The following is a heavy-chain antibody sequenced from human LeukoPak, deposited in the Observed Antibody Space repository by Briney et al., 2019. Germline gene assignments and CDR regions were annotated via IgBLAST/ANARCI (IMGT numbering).Heavy chain of an antibody. D-gene: IGHD3-3*01. V-gene: IGHV3-11*04. CDR3: VGPYYDFWIFDI. J-gene: IGHJ3*02. CDR1: GFTFSDYY. CDR2: ISSSGSTI. Sequence: GGSLRLSCAASGFTFSDYYMSWIRQAPGKGLEWVSYISSSGSTIYYADSLEGRFTISRDNANNSLFLQMGSLRAEDTVVYYCVGPYYDFWIFDIWGQGTLVTVSS.